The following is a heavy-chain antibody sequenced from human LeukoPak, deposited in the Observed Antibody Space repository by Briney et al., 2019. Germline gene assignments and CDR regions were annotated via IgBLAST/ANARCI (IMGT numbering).Heavy chain of an antibody. CDR2: IIPIFGTA. Sequence: SVTVSCKVSGGAFSSYAISWVRQAPGQGLEWMGGIIPIFGTAIYAQTLQGRVTITADESTSTAYMELSSLISEDTAGYYCARGCSSTSCYVENWFDPWGQGTLVTVSS. V-gene: IGHV1-69*13. CDR3: ARGCSSTSCYVENWFDP. CDR1: GGAFSSYA. J-gene: IGHJ5*02. D-gene: IGHD2-2*01.